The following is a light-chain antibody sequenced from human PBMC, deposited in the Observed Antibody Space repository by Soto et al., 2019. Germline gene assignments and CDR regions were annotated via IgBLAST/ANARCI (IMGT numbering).Light chain of an antibody. CDR1: QNVVSY. V-gene: IGKV3-11*01. CDR2: DAS. CDR3: QQRSNWLT. Sequence: EIVLTQSPATLSLSPGERATLSCRASQNVVSYLAWYQQKPGQAPRLLIYDASNRATGIPARFSGSGSGTDFTLTISSLEPEDIGVYYCQQRSNWLTFGGGTKVEIK. J-gene: IGKJ4*01.